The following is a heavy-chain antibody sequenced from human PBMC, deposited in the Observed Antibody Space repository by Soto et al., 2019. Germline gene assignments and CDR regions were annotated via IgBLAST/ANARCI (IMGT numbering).Heavy chain of an antibody. J-gene: IGHJ4*02. Sequence: QVQLVESGGGVVQPGTSLRLSCAASGFTFSSYGMHWVRQAPGKGLEWVGVIAYDGSNKWYADSVRGRFTISRDNSKNTLFLQMTSLTAEDTAVYYWATRFAVVEVATDSWGQGTLVTVSS. V-gene: IGHV3-30*03. CDR3: ATRFAVVEVATDS. D-gene: IGHD2-15*01. CDR1: GFTFSSYG. CDR2: IAYDGSNK.